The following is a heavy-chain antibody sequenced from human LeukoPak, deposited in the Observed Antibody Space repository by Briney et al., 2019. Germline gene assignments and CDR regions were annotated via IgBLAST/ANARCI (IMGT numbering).Heavy chain of an antibody. CDR3: ASKPRGESRPFDY. V-gene: IGHV1-3*01. D-gene: IGHD3-16*01. Sequence: ASVKVSCKASGYTFTAHAVHWVRQAPGQRLEWMGWINVANGDTGYSQKFQDRVTITRDTSASTGYMEMSSLISEDTAVYYCASKPRGESRPFDYWGQGTLDTVSS. J-gene: IGHJ4*02. CDR1: GYTFTAHA. CDR2: INVANGDT.